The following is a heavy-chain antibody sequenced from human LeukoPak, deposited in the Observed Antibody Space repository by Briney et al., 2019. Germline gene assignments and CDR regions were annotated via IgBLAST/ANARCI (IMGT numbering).Heavy chain of an antibody. Sequence: PSETLSLTCTVSGGSISSSSYYWGWIRQPPGKGLEWIGSINYSGSTDYNPSLKSRVTISVDTSKNQFSLKLSSVTAADTAVYYCARVSGITMIVVVPNDAFDIWGQGTMVTVSS. CDR1: GGSISSSSYY. CDR3: ARVSGITMIVVVPNDAFDI. D-gene: IGHD3-22*01. CDR2: INYSGST. J-gene: IGHJ3*02. V-gene: IGHV4-39*07.